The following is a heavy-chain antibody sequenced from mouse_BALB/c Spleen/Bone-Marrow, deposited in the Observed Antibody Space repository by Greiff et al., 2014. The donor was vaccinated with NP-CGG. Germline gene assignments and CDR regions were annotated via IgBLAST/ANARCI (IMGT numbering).Heavy chain of an antibody. V-gene: IGHV1-22*01. CDR2: VNPNIGGT. CDR3: ARGRWYY. J-gene: IGHJ2*01. D-gene: IGHD2-3*01. Sequence: EVQLQQSGPELVMPGASVKISCKTSGYTFTDYTLHWVKQSHGKSLEWIGGVNPNIGGTSYNQKFKDKASLTVNKSSTTAYMELRSLTSEDSAAYYCARGRWYYWGQGTTLTVSS. CDR1: GYTFTDYT.